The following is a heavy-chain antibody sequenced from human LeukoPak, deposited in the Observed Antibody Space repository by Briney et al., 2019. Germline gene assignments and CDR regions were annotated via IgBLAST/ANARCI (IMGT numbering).Heavy chain of an antibody. CDR1: GFTFSSYA. D-gene: IGHD6-19*01. CDR3: AKDLYSSGWFPFDY. Sequence: PGGSLRLSSAASGFTFSSYAMSWVRQAPGKGLEWVSAISGSGGSTYYADSVKGRFTISRDNSKNTLYLQMNSLRAEDTAVYYCAKDLYSSGWFPFDYWGQGTLVTVSS. J-gene: IGHJ4*02. V-gene: IGHV3-23*01. CDR2: ISGSGGST.